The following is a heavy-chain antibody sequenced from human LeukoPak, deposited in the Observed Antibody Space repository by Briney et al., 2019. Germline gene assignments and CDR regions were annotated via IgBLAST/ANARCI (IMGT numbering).Heavy chain of an antibody. CDR1: GGSFSGYY. D-gene: IGHD3-3*01. Sequence: SETLSLTCAVYGGSFSGYYWSWIRQPPGKGLEWIGEINHSGSTNYNPSLKSRVTISVDTSKNQFSLKLSSVTAADTAVYYCARWPGSGYHVPGHFDYWGQGTLVTVSS. CDR2: INHSGST. CDR3: ARWPGSGYHVPGHFDY. V-gene: IGHV4-34*01. J-gene: IGHJ4*02.